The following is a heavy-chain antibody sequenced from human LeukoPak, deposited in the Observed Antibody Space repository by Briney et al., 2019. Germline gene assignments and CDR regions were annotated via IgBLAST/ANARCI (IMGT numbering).Heavy chain of an antibody. CDR1: GFTFSDYY. J-gene: IGHJ4*02. D-gene: IGHD6-19*01. Sequence: GGSLRLSCAASGFTFSDYYMSWVRQAPGKGLEWVSTISGSGSDTYYADSVKGRFTISRDNSKNTLYVQMSSLRADDTAAYYCAKDIRARGIAVAGRIDYWGQGTLVTVSS. CDR2: ISGSGSDT. V-gene: IGHV3-23*01. CDR3: AKDIRARGIAVAGRIDY.